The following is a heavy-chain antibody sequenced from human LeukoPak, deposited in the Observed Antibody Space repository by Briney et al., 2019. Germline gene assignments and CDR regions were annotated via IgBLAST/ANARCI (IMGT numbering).Heavy chain of an antibody. Sequence: GGSLRLSCAASGFSFGNSGMSWVRQAPGKGLEWVSVIYSGGSTYYADSVKGRFTISRDNSKNTLYLQMNSLRAEDTAVYYCARVDYGDYGFDYWGQGTLVTVSS. V-gene: IGHV3-66*01. CDR1: GFSFGNSG. CDR2: IYSGGST. J-gene: IGHJ4*02. D-gene: IGHD4-17*01. CDR3: ARVDYGDYGFDY.